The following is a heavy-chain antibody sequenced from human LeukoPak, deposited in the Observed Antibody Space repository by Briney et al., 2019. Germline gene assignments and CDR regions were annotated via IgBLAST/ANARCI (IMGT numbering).Heavy chain of an antibody. CDR2: ISSSSSYI. Sequence: GGSLRLSCAASGFTFSSYSMNWVRQAPGKGLEWVSSISSSSSYIYYADSVKGRFTISRDNAKNSLYLQMNSLRAEDTAVYYCARDGGVREAQDYWGQGTLVTVSS. D-gene: IGHD3-10*01. J-gene: IGHJ4*02. V-gene: IGHV3-21*01. CDR1: GFTFSSYS. CDR3: ARDGGVREAQDY.